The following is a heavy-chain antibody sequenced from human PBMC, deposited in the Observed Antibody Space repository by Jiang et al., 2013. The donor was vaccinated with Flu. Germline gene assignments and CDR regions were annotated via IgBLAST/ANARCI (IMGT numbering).Heavy chain of an antibody. J-gene: IGHJ6*02. D-gene: IGHD3-3*01. V-gene: IGHV1-2*02. Sequence: GLEWMGWINPNRCGTNYAQKFSGAGVTMTRDTSISTAYMELSRLRSDDTAVYYCARELYYDFWSGGSNYGMDVWGQGTTVTVSS. CDR3: ARELYYDFWSGGSNYGMDV. CDR2: INPNRCGT.